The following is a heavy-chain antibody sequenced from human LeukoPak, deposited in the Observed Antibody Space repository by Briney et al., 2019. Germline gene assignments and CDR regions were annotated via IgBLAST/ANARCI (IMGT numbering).Heavy chain of an antibody. J-gene: IGHJ6*03. CDR2: INSDGSST. D-gene: IGHD3-16*01. CDR3: ARAGEPADYYYYYMDV. CDR1: GFTFSSYW. Sequence: GGSLRLSCAASGFTFSSYWMHWVRQAPGKGLVWVSRINSDGSSTSYADSVKGRFTISRDNAKNTLYLQMNSLRAEDTAVYYCARAGEPADYYYYYMDVWGKGTTVTISS. V-gene: IGHV3-74*01.